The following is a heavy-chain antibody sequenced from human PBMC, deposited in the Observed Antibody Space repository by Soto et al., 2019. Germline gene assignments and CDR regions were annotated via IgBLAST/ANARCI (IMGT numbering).Heavy chain of an antibody. Sequence: EVQLLESGGDLVQPGGSLRLSCEASGFTFSNYAMSWVRQAPGKGLEWVTGISARGGTKYYVDSVKGRFTISRDNSKNTLYLQMNALRAEDRAVYYCAKDRGFGAGHGMDVWGQGTTVTVSS. CDR2: ISARGGTK. CDR1: GFTFSNYA. CDR3: AKDRGFGAGHGMDV. J-gene: IGHJ6*02. D-gene: IGHD3-10*01. V-gene: IGHV3-23*01.